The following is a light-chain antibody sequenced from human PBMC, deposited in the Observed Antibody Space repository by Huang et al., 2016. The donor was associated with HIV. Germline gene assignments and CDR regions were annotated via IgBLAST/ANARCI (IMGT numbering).Light chain of an antibody. CDR3: QQRSNWPLMFT. Sequence: EIVLTQSPATLSLSPGERATLSCRASQSVSSYLAWYQQKPGQAPRRLIYDASNRATGIPTRFSGSGSGTDCALTISSLEPEDFAVYYCQQRSNWPLMFTFGQGTKLEIK. CDR1: QSVSSY. CDR2: DAS. V-gene: IGKV3-11*01. J-gene: IGKJ2*01.